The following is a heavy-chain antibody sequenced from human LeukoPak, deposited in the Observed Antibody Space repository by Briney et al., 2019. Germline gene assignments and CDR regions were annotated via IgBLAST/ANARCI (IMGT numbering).Heavy chain of an antibody. Sequence: PGGSLRLSCAASGFTFSSYSMNWVRQAPGKGLEWVSSISSSSSYIYYADSVKGRFTISRDNAKNSLYLQMNSLRAEDTAVYYCARDGVYGPYYYYYYYMDVWGKGTTVTVSS. V-gene: IGHV3-21*01. J-gene: IGHJ6*03. CDR2: ISSSSSYI. CDR3: ARDGVYGPYYYYYYYMDV. CDR1: GFTFSSYS. D-gene: IGHD3-16*01.